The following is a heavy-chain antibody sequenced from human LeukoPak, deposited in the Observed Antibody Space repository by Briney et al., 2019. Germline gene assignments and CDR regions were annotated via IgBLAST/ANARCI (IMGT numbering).Heavy chain of an antibody. J-gene: IGHJ4*02. CDR1: GASISSYY. V-gene: IGHV4-59*08. CDR2: IYNSET. D-gene: IGHD4-17*01. Sequence: PSETLSLTCTVSGASISSYYWTWVRQPPGKGLEYIGYIYNSETSYNPSLKSRVTMSVDTSKNQFSLKLTSVTAADTAVYYCASGFREYGDYPFWGQGTLVTVSS. CDR3: ASGFREYGDYPF.